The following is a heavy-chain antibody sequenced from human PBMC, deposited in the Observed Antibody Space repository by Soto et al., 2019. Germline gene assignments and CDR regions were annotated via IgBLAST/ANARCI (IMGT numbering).Heavy chain of an antibody. D-gene: IGHD3-10*01. Sequence: LRLSCAPSGFTFSNYGMHWVRQAPGKGLEWVAVISDDGVSKYYADSVQGRFTISRDNSESAVFLKMNSLRPDDTALYFCARADYFGSGTSYTLSCWGQGTQVTVAS. V-gene: IGHV3-30*03. CDR3: ARADYFGSGTSYTLSC. CDR1: GFTFSNYG. J-gene: IGHJ4*02. CDR2: ISDDGVSK.